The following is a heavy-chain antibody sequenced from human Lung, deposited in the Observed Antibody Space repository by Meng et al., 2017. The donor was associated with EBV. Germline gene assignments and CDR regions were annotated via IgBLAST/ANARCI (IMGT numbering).Heavy chain of an antibody. CDR1: GRSFSSSY. D-gene: IGHD2-2*01. J-gene: IGHJ4*02. Sequence: QVQLQKWGAGLLRPSETLSLTCGVSGRSFSSSYWSWIRQPPGKGLEWIGQINYSGITNYNPSLKSRVTISVDTSKNQFSLSLNSVTAADTAVYYCARGGTSSAPFDYWGQGTLVTVSS. CDR2: INYSGIT. V-gene: IGHV4-34*01. CDR3: ARGGTSSAPFDY.